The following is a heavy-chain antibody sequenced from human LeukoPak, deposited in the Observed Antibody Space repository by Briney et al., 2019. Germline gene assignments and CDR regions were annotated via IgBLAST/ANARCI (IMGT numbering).Heavy chain of an antibody. J-gene: IGHJ4*02. Sequence: GGSLRLSCAASGFTFSSYAMSWVRQAPGKVLEWVSTISGSGGSTYYADSVKGRFTISRDNSKNTLYLQMNSLRAEDTAVYYCAKANLPGFSYGYGDYWGQGTLVTVSS. CDR3: AKANLPGFSYGYGDY. CDR1: GFTFSSYA. D-gene: IGHD5-18*01. V-gene: IGHV3-23*01. CDR2: ISGSGGST.